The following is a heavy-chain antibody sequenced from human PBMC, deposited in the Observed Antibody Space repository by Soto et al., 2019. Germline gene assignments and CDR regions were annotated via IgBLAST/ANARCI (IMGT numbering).Heavy chain of an antibody. Sequence: GSLRLSCAASGFTFSSYAMSWVRQAPGKGLEWVSAISGSGGSTYYADSVKGRFTISRDNSKNTLYLQMNSLRAEDTAVYYCAKDRDRYCGGDCYEWDAFDIWGQGTMVTVSS. CDR3: AKDRDRYCGGDCYEWDAFDI. J-gene: IGHJ3*02. CDR2: ISGSGGST. V-gene: IGHV3-23*01. D-gene: IGHD2-21*02. CDR1: GFTFSSYA.